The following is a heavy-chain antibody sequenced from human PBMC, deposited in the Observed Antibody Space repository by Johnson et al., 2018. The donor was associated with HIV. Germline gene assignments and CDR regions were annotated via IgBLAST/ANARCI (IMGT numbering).Heavy chain of an antibody. CDR3: ARDRRARLPLYAFDI. V-gene: IGHV3-30*19. Sequence: QVQLVESGGGVVQPGRSLRLSCAASGFTFSTYGMHWVRQAPGKGLEWVAVTSYDGGNKYYADSVKGRLTISRDNSKNTVYLQMNSMRAEDTAVYYCARDRRARLPLYAFDIWGQGTMVTVSS. CDR1: GFTFSTYG. CDR2: TSYDGGNK. D-gene: IGHD6-6*01. J-gene: IGHJ3*02.